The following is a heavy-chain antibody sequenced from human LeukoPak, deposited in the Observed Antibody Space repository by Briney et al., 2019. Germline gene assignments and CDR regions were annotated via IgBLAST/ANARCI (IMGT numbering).Heavy chain of an antibody. CDR3: ARGYLRSSSSIRFSP. CDR2: INHSGST. D-gene: IGHD6-6*01. CDR1: GGSISSSSYS. V-gene: IGHV4-39*07. J-gene: IGHJ4*02. Sequence: SETLSLTCTVSGGSISSSSYSWSWIRQPPGKGLEWIGEINHSGSTNYNPSLKSRVTISVDTSKNQFSLKLSSVTAADTAVYYCARGYLRSSSSIRFSPWGQGTLVTVSS.